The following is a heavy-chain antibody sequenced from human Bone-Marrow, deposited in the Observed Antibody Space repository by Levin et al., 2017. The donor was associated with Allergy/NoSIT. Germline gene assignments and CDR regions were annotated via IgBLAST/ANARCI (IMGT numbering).Heavy chain of an antibody. Sequence: GGSLRLSCAASGFTFSSYWMHWVRQAPGKGLMWVSRINSDGITTYADSVKGRFTISRDNAKNTLYLQMNSLRAEDTAVYYCASEAAPPSPNWVAYWGQGTLVTVSS. CDR3: ASEAAPPSPNWVAY. J-gene: IGHJ4*02. D-gene: IGHD7-27*01. CDR2: INSDGIT. CDR1: GFTFSSYW. V-gene: IGHV3-74*01.